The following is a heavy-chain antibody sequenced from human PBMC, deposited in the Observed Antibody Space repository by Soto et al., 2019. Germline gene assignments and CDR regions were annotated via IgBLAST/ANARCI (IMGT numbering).Heavy chain of an antibody. Sequence: GASVKVSCKASGYTFTSYGISWVRQAPGQGREGMGWISAYNGNTNYAQKLQGRVTMTTDTSTSTAYMELRSLRSDDTAVYYCARDGYCSSTSCYVLGAFDIWGQGTMVTVSS. CDR1: GYTFTSYG. J-gene: IGHJ3*02. V-gene: IGHV1-18*01. CDR2: ISAYNGNT. D-gene: IGHD2-2*03. CDR3: ARDGYCSSTSCYVLGAFDI.